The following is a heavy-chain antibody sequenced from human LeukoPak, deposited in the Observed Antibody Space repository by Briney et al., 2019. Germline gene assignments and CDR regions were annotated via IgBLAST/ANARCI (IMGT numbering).Heavy chain of an antibody. CDR2: IYPGDSDT. J-gene: IGHJ4*02. CDR1: YW. D-gene: IGHD3-16*01. CDR3: ARQRGGGSFDY. V-gene: IGHV5-51*01. Sequence: YWSWMRQHPGKGLEWMGIIYPGDSDTRYSPSFQGQVTISVDKSISTAYLQWSSLKASDTAMYYCARQRGGGSFDYWGQGALVTVSS.